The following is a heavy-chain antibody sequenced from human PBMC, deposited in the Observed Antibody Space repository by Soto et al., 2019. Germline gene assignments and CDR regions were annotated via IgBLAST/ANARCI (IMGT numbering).Heavy chain of an antibody. CDR2: INHSGGT. D-gene: IGHD3-10*01. CDR3: ARDSSSGIDY. J-gene: IGHJ4*02. V-gene: IGHV4-34*01. CDR1: GGSFSGYY. Sequence: SETLSLTCAVYGGSFSGYYWSWIRQPPGKGLEWIGEINHSGGTNYNPSLKSRVTISVDTSKNQFSLKLSSVTAADTAVYYCARDSSSGIDYWGQGTLVTVSS.